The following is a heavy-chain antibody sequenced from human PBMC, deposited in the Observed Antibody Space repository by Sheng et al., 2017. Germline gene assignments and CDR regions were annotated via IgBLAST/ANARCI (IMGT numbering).Heavy chain of an antibody. D-gene: IGHD6-25*01. Sequence: EVQLVESGGGLVQPGGSLRLSCAASGFTFSRHAMHWVRQAPGKGLEYVSSISSNGDNTYYANSVKDRFIISRDNSQNTLYLQMGSLRAEDMAFYYCARDKGDGYNYLVYWGQGTLVTVSS. CDR2: ISSNGDNT. J-gene: IGHJ4*02. CDR3: ARDKGDGYNYLVY. CDR1: GFTFSRHA. V-gene: IGHV3-64*01.